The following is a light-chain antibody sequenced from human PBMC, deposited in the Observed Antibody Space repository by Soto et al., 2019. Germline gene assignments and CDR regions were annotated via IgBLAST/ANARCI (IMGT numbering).Light chain of an antibody. J-gene: IGKJ1*01. CDR3: QQYNSFPWT. CDR1: QSISSW. CDR2: KTS. Sequence: LHKTECTSTRSGYVGDRVTIPCPASQSISSWLAWYQQKPGKAPKLLIYKTSSLESGVPSRFSGSGSGTEFTLTISSLQPDDFATYYCQQYNSFPWTFGQGTKVDI. V-gene: IGKV1-5*03.